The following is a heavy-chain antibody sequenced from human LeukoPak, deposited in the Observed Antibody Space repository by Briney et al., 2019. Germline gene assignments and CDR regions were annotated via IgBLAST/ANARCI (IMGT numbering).Heavy chain of an antibody. J-gene: IGHJ4*02. CDR2: IWYDGSNK. V-gene: IGHV3-33*01. CDR1: GFTFSSYG. CDR3: ARDYRVYYGSGLDY. Sequence: GGSLRLSCAASGFTFSSYGMHWVRQAPGKGLEWVAVIWYDGSNKYYADSVKGRFTISRDNSKNALYLQMNSLRAEDTAVYYCARDYRVYYGSGLDYWGQGTLVTVSS. D-gene: IGHD3-10*01.